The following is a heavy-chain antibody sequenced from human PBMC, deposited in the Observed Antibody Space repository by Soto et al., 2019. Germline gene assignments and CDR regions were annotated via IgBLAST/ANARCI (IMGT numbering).Heavy chain of an antibody. V-gene: IGHV1-18*01. CDR2: ISAHNGNT. CDR3: ARGRYGDY. J-gene: IGHJ4*02. Sequence: QVHLVQSGAEVKKPGASVKVSCKGSGYGFTTYGITWVRQAPGQGLEWMAWISAHNGNTNYAQKLQGRVTVTRDTSTSTPNMGMRSLRSDDTAEYYCARGRYGDYWGQGALVTVSS. D-gene: IGHD1-1*01. CDR1: GYGFTTYG.